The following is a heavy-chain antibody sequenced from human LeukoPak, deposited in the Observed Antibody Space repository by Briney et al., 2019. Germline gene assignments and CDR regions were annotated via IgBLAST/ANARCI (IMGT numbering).Heavy chain of an antibody. V-gene: IGHV3-23*01. D-gene: IGHD2-21*01. Sequence: GGSLRLSCAASGFAFSSYTMAWVRQAPGKGLEWFSGISGSGARTFYADSVKGRFTISRDNSKNTLYLQMTSLRAEDTAVYYCAKANCGSECYYNLDYWGQGTLVTVSS. CDR1: GFAFSSYT. J-gene: IGHJ4*02. CDR3: AKANCGSECYYNLDY. CDR2: ISGSGART.